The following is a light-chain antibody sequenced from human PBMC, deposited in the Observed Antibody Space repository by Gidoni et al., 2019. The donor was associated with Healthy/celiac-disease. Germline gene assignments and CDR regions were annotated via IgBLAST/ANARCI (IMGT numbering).Light chain of an antibody. J-gene: IGKJ1*01. V-gene: IGKV1-39*01. CDR1: QSISSD. CDR3: QQSYSNSWT. Sequence: IQMPQSPSSLSASVGDRVTITGRASQSISSDLNWYQQKPGKAPKLLIYAASSLQSGVPSRFSGSGSGTDFTLTISSLQPEDFATYYCQQSYSNSWTFGQGTKVEIK. CDR2: AAS.